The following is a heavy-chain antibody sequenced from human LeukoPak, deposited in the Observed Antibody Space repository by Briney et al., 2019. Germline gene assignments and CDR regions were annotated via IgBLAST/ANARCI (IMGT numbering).Heavy chain of an antibody. J-gene: IGHJ4*02. CDR3: ARDGDYGDYVGY. CDR2: IIPILGIA. D-gene: IGHD4-17*01. V-gene: IGHV1-69*04. Sequence: PVASVKVSCKASGGTFSSYAISWVRQAPGQGLEWMGRIIPILGIANYAQKFQGRVTITADKSTSTAYMELSSLRSEDTAVYYCARDGDYGDYVGYWGQGTLVTVSS. CDR1: GGTFSSYA.